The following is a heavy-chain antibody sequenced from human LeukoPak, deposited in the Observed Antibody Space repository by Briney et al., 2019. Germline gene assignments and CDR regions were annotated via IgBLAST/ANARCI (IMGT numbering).Heavy chain of an antibody. V-gene: IGHV3-9*01. CDR3: ARDYGDYSFDP. CDR1: GFTFDDYA. J-gene: IGHJ5*02. CDR2: ISWNSGSI. D-gene: IGHD4-17*01. Sequence: GRSLRLSCAASGFTFDDYAMHWVRHAPGKGLEWVSGISWNSGSIGYADSVKGRFTISRDNAKNTLYLQMNSLRAEDTAVYYCARDYGDYSFDPWGQGTLVTVSS.